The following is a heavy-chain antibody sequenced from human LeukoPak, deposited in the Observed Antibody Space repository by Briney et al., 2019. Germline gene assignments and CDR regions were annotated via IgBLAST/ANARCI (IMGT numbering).Heavy chain of an antibody. CDR1: GGSISSSSYY. D-gene: IGHD3-16*01. CDR2: IYYSGST. Sequence: PSETLSLTCTVSGGSISSSSYYWGWIRQPPGKGLEWIGSIYYSGSTYYNPSLKIRVTISVDTSKNQFSLKLSSVTAADMAVYYCARLGGGIDYWGQGTLVTVSS. J-gene: IGHJ4*02. V-gene: IGHV4-39*01. CDR3: ARLGGGIDY.